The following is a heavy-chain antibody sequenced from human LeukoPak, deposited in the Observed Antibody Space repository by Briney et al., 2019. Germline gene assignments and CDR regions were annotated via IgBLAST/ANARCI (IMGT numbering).Heavy chain of an antibody. CDR1: GGSFSRHY. CDR3: ARGALSIVATHFDY. D-gene: IGHD5-12*01. Sequence: SETLSLPCDHYGGSFSRHYWSWIRQPPGKVLKWIGEINHTGSTHYKLSLMSRVTISVDTSKNQFSLKLSSVTAADTAVYYCARGALSIVATHFDYWGQGTLVTVSS. J-gene: IGHJ4*02. V-gene: IGHV4-34*01. CDR2: INHTGST.